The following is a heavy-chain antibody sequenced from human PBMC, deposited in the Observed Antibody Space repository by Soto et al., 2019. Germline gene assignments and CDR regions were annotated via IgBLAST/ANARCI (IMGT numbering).Heavy chain of an antibody. CDR3: AKEATMVRFNPDYGTDV. CDR1: GFPVSIYG. J-gene: IGHJ6*02. D-gene: IGHD3-10*01. Sequence: PGGALRLSCAASGFPVSIYGMHLVRQSPGKGLEWVAVISYDGSNKYYADSVKGRFTISRDNSKNTLYLQMNSLRAEDTAVYYCAKEATMVRFNPDYGTDVWVQGTRVT. CDR2: ISYDGSNK. V-gene: IGHV3-30*18.